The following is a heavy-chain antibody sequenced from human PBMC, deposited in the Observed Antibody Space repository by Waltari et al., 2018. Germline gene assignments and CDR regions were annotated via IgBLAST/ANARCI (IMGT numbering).Heavy chain of an antibody. D-gene: IGHD4-17*01. CDR1: GFTISSFG. CDR2: TTNSNTYI. Sequence: EVQLVESGGGLVKPGGSLRLSCAASGFTISSFGMSWVRQAPGKGREWVSSTTNSNTYIYYADSVKCRFTVSIDNAKNSLYLQMNSLRADDTAVYFCARALTTPNDYWGQGTLVTVSS. CDR3: ARALTTPNDY. J-gene: IGHJ4*02. V-gene: IGHV3-21*03.